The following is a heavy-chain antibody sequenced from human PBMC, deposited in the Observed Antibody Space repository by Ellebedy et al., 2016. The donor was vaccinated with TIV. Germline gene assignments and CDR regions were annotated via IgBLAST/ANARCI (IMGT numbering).Heavy chain of an antibody. V-gene: IGHV3-21*01. CDR2: ISGSSTYI. Sequence: PGGSLRLSCAASGFTFSSYTMNWVRQAPGKGLEWVSSISGSSTYIYYADSVKGRFAISRDNAKNSLYLQMNSLRAEDTAVYYCARKVPAPTTVPPNWYFDLWGRGTLVTVPS. D-gene: IGHD4-17*01. J-gene: IGHJ2*01. CDR3: ARKVPAPTTVPPNWYFDL. CDR1: GFTFSSYT.